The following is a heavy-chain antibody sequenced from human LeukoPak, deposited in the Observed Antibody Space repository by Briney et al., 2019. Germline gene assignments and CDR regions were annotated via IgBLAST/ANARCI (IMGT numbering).Heavy chain of an antibody. CDR1: GFTFDDYG. Sequence: GGSLRLSCAASGFTFDDYGMSRVRQAPGKGLEWVSGINWNGGSTGYADSVKGRFTISRDNAKNSLYLQMNSLRAEDTALYYCARVINYYDSRDDFDYWGQGTLVTVSS. J-gene: IGHJ4*02. D-gene: IGHD3-22*01. CDR3: ARVINYYDSRDDFDY. V-gene: IGHV3-20*04. CDR2: INWNGGST.